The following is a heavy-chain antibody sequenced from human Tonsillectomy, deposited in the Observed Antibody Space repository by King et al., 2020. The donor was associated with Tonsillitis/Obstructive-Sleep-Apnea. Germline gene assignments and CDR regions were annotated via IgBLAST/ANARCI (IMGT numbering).Heavy chain of an antibody. Sequence: VQLVESGAEVKKPGESLKLSCKGSGYSFTTYWIGWVRQMPGKGLEWMGIIYPGDSHTRYSPSFQGQVTISADKSISTAYLQWSSLKASDTAMYYCARRVLGYCSGGSCPDAFDIWGQGTMVTVSS. CDR2: IYPGDSHT. D-gene: IGHD2-15*01. CDR3: ARRVLGYCSGGSCPDAFDI. V-gene: IGHV5-51*01. J-gene: IGHJ3*02. CDR1: GYSFTTYW.